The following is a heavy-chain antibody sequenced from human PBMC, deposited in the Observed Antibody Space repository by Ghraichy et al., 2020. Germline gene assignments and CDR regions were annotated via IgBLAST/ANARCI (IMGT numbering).Heavy chain of an antibody. CDR2: ISGSGDST. CDR3: AKTTTVTTFYYYYGMDV. J-gene: IGHJ6*02. CDR1: GFTFSSYA. D-gene: IGHD4-17*01. V-gene: IGHV3-23*01. Sequence: GESLNISCAASGFTFSSYAMSWVRQAPGKGLEWVSGISGSGDSTYYADSVKGRFTIFRDNSKNTLYLQMNSLRAEDTAVYYCAKTTTVTTFYYYYGMDVWGQGTLVTVSS.